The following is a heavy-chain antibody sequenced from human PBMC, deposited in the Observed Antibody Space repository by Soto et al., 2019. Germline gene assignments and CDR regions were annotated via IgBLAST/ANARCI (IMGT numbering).Heavy chain of an antibody. J-gene: IGHJ5*02. CDR1: GYTFTSYG. D-gene: IGHD6-13*01. CDR3: VRRHVSATGIDWFDP. V-gene: IGHV1-3*01. CDR2: TNAANGDT. Sequence: GASVKVSCKASGYTFTSYGIHWVRQAPGQRLEWMGWTNAANGDTKYSPKFQGRVTITRDTSASTAYMELSSLRSEDTAVYYCVRRHVSATGIDWFDPWGQGTMVTVYS.